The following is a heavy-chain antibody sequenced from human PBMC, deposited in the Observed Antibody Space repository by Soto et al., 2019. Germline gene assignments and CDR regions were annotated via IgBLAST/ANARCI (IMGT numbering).Heavy chain of an antibody. CDR1: GYSFTSYW. D-gene: IGHD3-3*01. V-gene: IGHV5-10-1*01. CDR2: IDPSDSYT. CDR3: ARRLLSYYDFWSGYYPFDY. Sequence: GESLKISCKGPGYSFTSYWISWVRQMPGKGLEWMGRIDPSDSYTNYSPSFQGHVTISADKSISTAYLQWSSLKASDTAMYYCARRLLSYYDFWSGYYPFDYWGQGTLVTVSS. J-gene: IGHJ4*02.